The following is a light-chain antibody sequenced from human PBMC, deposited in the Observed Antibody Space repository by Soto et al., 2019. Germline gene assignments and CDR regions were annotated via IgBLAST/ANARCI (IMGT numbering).Light chain of an antibody. J-gene: IGKJ1*01. Sequence: EIVLTQSPGTLSLSPGERGTLSCRASQSVSSNYLAWYQQKPGQAPRHLIYSAFSRATGITDRFSGSGSGTDFTLTISRLEPEDFAVYYCQYYSSSPWTFGQGNKVEIK. V-gene: IGKV3-20*01. CDR1: QSVSSNY. CDR2: SAF. CDR3: QYYSSSPWT.